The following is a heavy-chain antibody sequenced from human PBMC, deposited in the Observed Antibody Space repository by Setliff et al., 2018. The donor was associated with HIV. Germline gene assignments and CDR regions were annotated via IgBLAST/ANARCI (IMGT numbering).Heavy chain of an antibody. J-gene: IGHJ4*02. CDR3: ARQLSNSLDY. V-gene: IGHV1-2*02. Sequence: ASVKVSCKSSGYTFTDYFMHWVRQAPGRGLEWMGWISPYDGAKRATGRFRGRVTMTTDTSINTAYMELSGVRSDDTAVYFCARQLSNSLDYWGQGTLVTVSS. CDR2: ISPYDGAK. D-gene: IGHD1-1*01. CDR1: GYTFTDYF.